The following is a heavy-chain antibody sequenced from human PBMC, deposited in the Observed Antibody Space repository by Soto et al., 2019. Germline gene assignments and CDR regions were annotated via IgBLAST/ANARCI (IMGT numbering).Heavy chain of an antibody. CDR3: ARQGKGTSWFDP. Sequence: EVQLVESGGGLVQPGGSLKLSCAASGFIFSDSVMHWVRQASGKGLEWVGRIGMKVDNYVTIYAASVKGRFIISRDDSKNTAYLQMNSLKTEDTAMYYCARQGKGTSWFDPWGQGTLVIVSS. J-gene: IGHJ5*02. CDR1: GFIFSDSV. CDR2: IGMKVDNYVT. V-gene: IGHV3-73*01. D-gene: IGHD1-1*01.